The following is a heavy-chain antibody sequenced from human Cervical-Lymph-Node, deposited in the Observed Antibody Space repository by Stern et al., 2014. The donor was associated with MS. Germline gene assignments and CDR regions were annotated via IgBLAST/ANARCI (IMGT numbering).Heavy chain of an antibody. Sequence: VQLVESGAEVKKPGESLKISCKLSGYSFTIYYIAWVRQMTGTGLEWMGVIYPYDSDTTYSPSFQGQVTISADKSITTAYLQWSSLRASDTAMYYCARHVQGFDYWGQGTLVTVSS. J-gene: IGHJ4*02. CDR2: IYPYDSDT. CDR1: GYSFTIYY. CDR3: ARHVQGFDY. V-gene: IGHV5-51*01.